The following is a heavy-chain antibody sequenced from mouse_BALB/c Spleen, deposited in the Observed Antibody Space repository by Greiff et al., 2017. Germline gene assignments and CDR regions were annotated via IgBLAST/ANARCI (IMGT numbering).Heavy chain of an antibody. D-gene: IGHD1-2*01. CDR3: ARRRLLWYFDV. CDR1: GFTFSSYG. CDR2: INSNGGST. J-gene: IGHJ1*01. V-gene: IGHV5-6-3*01. Sequence: EVMLVESGGGLVQPGGSLKLSCAASGFTFSSYGMSWVRQTPDKRLELVATINSNGGSTYYPDSVKGRFTISRDNAKNTLYLQMISLKSEDTAMYYCARRRLLWYFDVWGAGTTVTVSS.